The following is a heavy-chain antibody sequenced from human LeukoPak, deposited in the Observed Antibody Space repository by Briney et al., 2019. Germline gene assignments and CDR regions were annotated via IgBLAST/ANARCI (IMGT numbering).Heavy chain of an antibody. CDR1: GFTYSTAW. J-gene: IGHJ3*01. V-gene: IGHV3-15*01. CDR3: TTEDF. CDR2: VKTNAEGGTI. Sequence: GGSLRLSCVGSGFTYSTAWMIWVRQAPGKGLEWVGRVKTNAEGGTIDYAAPVKGRFTITRDDSRNTVQLQMKSLKIEDTAVYYCTTEDFWGQGTLVTVSS. D-gene: IGHD3/OR15-3a*01.